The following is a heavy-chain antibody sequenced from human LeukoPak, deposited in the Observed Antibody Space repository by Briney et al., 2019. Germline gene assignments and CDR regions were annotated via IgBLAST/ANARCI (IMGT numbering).Heavy chain of an antibody. J-gene: IGHJ4*02. CDR3: ARRPHYDFWSGHPFDY. V-gene: IGHV4-34*01. CDR2: INHSGST. D-gene: IGHD3-3*01. CDR1: GGSFSGYY. Sequence: TSETLSLTCAVYGGSFSGYYWSWIRQPPGKGLEWIGEINHSGSTNYNPSLKSRVTISVDTSKNQFSLKLSSVTAADTAVYYCARRPHYDFWSGHPFDYWGQGTLVTVSS.